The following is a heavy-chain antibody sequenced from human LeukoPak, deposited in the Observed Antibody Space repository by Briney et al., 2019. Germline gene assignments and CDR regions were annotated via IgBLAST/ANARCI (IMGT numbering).Heavy chain of an antibody. J-gene: IGHJ4*02. V-gene: IGHV1-69*02. Sequence: GASVKVSCKASGYTFTSYYIHWVRQAPGQGLEWMGRIIPILGIANYAQKFQGRVTITADKSTSTAYMELSSLRSEDTAVYYCANAIAAAGPLDYWGQGTLVTVSS. CDR2: IIPILGIA. CDR1: GYTFTSYY. D-gene: IGHD6-13*01. CDR3: ANAIAAAGPLDY.